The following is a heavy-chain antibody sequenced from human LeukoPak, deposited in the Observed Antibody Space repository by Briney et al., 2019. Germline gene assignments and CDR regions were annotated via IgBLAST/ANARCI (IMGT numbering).Heavy chain of an antibody. Sequence: PGGSLRLSCAASGFTFSSYSMNWVRQAPGKGLEWVSSISSSSSYIYYADSVKGRFTISRDNAKNSLYLQMNSLRAEDTAVYYCARDPSTYYDFWSGYYTGYYFDYWGQGTLVTVSS. CDR3: ARDPSTYYDFWSGYYTGYYFDY. CDR2: ISSSSSYI. D-gene: IGHD3-3*01. J-gene: IGHJ4*02. V-gene: IGHV3-21*01. CDR1: GFTFSSYS.